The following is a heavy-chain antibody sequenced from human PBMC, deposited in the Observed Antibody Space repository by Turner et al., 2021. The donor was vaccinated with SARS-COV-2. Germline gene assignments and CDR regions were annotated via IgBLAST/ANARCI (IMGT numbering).Heavy chain of an antibody. J-gene: IGHJ6*02. D-gene: IGHD5-12*01. Sequence: QLQLQESGPGLVKPSETLSLTCTVSGGPISSSGYYWGWIRQPPGKGLEWIGGIYYSGSTYYNPSLKSRVTISVDTSKKQFSLKLSSVTAADTAVYYCATEYVNIVATHRYYSYAMDVWGQGTTVTVSS. CDR2: IYYSGST. CDR3: ATEYVNIVATHRYYSYAMDV. CDR1: GGPISSSGYY. V-gene: IGHV4-39*01.